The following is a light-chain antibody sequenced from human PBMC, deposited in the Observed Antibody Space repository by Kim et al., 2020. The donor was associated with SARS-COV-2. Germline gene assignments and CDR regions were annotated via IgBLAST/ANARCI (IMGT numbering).Light chain of an antibody. V-gene: IGKV1-33*01. Sequence: DIQMTQSPSSLSASVGDRVTITCQASQDIYNNLNWYQQKAGKAPILLIFDASNLDIGVPSRFSGSGSGTDFTFTISSLQPEDIATYYRQQYAKRLSFGQGTKLEI. CDR1: QDIYNN. CDR2: DAS. CDR3: QQYAKRLS. J-gene: IGKJ2*03.